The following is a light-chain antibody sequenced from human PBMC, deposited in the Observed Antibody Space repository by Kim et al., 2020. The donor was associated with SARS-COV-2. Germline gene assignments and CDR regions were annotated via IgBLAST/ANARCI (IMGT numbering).Light chain of an antibody. J-gene: IGLJ2*01. Sequence: QSALTQPASVSGSPGQSITISCTGTSSDVGGYNYVSWYQQHPGKAPKLMICDVSKRPSGVSNRFSGSKSGNTASLTISGLQAEDEADYYCSSYTSSSTPVVFGGGTQLTVL. CDR1: SSDVGGYNY. CDR2: DVS. V-gene: IGLV2-14*01. CDR3: SSYTSSSTPVV.